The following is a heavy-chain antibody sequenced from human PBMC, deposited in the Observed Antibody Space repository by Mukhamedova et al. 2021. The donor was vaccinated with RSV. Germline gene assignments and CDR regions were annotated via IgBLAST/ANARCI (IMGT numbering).Heavy chain of an antibody. CDR3: TRRGSVVVPAAMTYYNMDV. D-gene: IGHD2-2*01. V-gene: IGHV3-73*01. J-gene: IGHJ6*03. Sequence: AYAASVKGRFTISRDDSKNTAYLQMNSLKTEDTAVYYCTRRGSVVVPAAMTYYNMDVWGQGTTVTVS.